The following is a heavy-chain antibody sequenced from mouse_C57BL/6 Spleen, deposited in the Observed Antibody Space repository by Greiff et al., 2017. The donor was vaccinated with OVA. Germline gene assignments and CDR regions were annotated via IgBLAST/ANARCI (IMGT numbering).Heavy chain of an antibody. V-gene: IGHV1-15*01. D-gene: IGHD2-4*01. CDR1: GYTFTDYE. CDR2: IDPETGGT. Sequence: VQLQQSGAELVRPGASVTLSCKASGYTFTDYEMHWVKQTPVHGLEWIGAIDPETGGTAYNQKFKGKAILTADKSSSTAYMELRSLTSEDSAVYYCTRLGDYPYYAMDYWGQGTSVTVSS. CDR3: TRLGDYPYYAMDY. J-gene: IGHJ4*01.